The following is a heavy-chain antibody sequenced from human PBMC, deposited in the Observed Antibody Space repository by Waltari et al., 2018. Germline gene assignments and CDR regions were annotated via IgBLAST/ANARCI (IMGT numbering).Heavy chain of an antibody. CDR2: IYAGGGS. CDR1: GFIVSSNY. V-gene: IGHV3-53*02. CDR3: ATLGAYLGAFDV. J-gene: IGHJ3*01. Sequence: EVPLVETGGGLIQPGGALRLSCAGSGFIVSSNYMSWVRQAPGKGLEWVSVIYAGGGSYSADSVRGRFTISRDNSKNTLYLEMNTLRADDTAVYYCATLGAYLGAFDVWGQGTMVTVSS. D-gene: IGHD3-16*01.